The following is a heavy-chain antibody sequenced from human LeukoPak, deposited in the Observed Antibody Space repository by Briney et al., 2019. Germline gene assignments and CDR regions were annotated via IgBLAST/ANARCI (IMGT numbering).Heavy chain of an antibody. D-gene: IGHD3-3*01. V-gene: IGHV1-18*01. Sequence: ASVKVSCKASGYTFTSYGISWVRQAPGQGLEWMGWISAYNGNTNYAQKLQGRVTMTTDTSTSTAYMELRSLRAEDTAVYYCASGIVLRFLEWLLRDDAFDIWGQGTMVTVSS. J-gene: IGHJ3*02. CDR1: GYTFTSYG. CDR2: ISAYNGNT. CDR3: ASGIVLRFLEWLLRDDAFDI.